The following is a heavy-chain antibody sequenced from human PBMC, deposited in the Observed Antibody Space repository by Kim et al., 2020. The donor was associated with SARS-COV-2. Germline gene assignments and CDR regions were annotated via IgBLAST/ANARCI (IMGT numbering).Heavy chain of an antibody. V-gene: IGHV4-31*02. J-gene: IGHJ5*02. CDR3: ARSIVVVADNWFDP. Sequence: PQSRVTISVDPSKNQFSLKLSSVTAADTAVYYCARSIVVVADNWFDPWGQGTLVTVSS. D-gene: IGHD2-15*01.